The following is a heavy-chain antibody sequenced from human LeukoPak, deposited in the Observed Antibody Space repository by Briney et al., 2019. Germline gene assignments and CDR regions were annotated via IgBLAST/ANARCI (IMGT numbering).Heavy chain of an antibody. V-gene: IGHV3-23*01. J-gene: IGHJ4*02. CDR2: ISGSGGST. CDR3: AIDSRQQLVRELDY. D-gene: IGHD6-13*01. CDR1: RFTFSSYA. Sequence: PGGSLRLSCAASRFTFSSYAMSWVSQAPGKGLEWVSAISGSGGSTNYADSVKGRFTISRDNSKNTVSLQMNSLRAEDTAVYYCAIDSRQQLVRELDYWGRGTLVTVSS.